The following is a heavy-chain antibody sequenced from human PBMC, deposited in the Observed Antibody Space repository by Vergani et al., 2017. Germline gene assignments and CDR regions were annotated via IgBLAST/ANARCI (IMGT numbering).Heavy chain of an antibody. CDR2: IYYSGST. D-gene: IGHD5-18*01. CDR1: GGSISSGSYY. CDR3: ARDWSGYSYAYNWFDP. V-gene: IGHV4-61*10. Sequence: QVQLQESGPGLVKPSQTLSLTCTVSGGSISSGSYYWSWIRQPAGKGLEWIGYIYYSGSTNYNPSLKSRVTISVDTSKNQFSLKLSSVTAADTAVYYCARDWSGYSYAYNWFDPWGQGTLVTVSS. J-gene: IGHJ5*02.